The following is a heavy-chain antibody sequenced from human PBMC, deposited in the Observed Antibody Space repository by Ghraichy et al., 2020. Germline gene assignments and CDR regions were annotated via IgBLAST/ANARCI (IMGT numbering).Heavy chain of an antibody. D-gene: IGHD6-19*01. V-gene: IGHV3-23*01. Sequence: GGSLRLSCAASGFTFSSYAMSWVRQAPGKGLEWVSAISGSGDGTYYADSVKGRFTISRDNSRNMLYMRMNSLRVEDTAIYYCAKRGCSGWGAFSSCGHGSLFTVS. CDR2: ISGSGDGT. CDR3: AKRGCSGWGAFSS. CDR1: GFTFSSYA. J-gene: IGHJ5*01.